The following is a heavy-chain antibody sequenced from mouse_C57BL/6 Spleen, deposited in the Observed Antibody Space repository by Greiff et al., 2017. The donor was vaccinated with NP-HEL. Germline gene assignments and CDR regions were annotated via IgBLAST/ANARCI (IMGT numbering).Heavy chain of an antibody. CDR3: ANYDYDGDYFDY. J-gene: IGHJ2*01. CDR2: IYPGSGST. CDR1: GYTFTSYW. V-gene: IGHV1-55*01. Sequence: VQLQQPGAELVKPGASVKMSCKASGYTFTSYWITWVKQRPGQGLEWIGDIYPGSGSTNYNEKFKSKATLTVDTSSSTAYMQLSSLTSEDSAVYYCANYDYDGDYFDYWGQGTTLTVSS. D-gene: IGHD2-4*01.